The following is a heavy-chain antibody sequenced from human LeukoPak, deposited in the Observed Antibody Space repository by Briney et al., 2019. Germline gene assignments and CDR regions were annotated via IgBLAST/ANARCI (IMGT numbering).Heavy chain of an antibody. CDR2: IYSGGST. Sequence: PGGSLRLSCAASGFTVSSNYMSWVRQAPGKGLERVSVIYSGGSTYYADSVKGRFTISRDNSKNTLYLQMNSLRAEDTAVYYCARGVQLWFYLFDYWGQGTLVTVSS. D-gene: IGHD5-18*01. J-gene: IGHJ4*02. CDR1: GFTVSSNY. V-gene: IGHV3-66*01. CDR3: ARGVQLWFYLFDY.